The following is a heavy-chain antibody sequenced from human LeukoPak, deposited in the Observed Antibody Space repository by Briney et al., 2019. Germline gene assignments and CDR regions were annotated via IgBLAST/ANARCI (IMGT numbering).Heavy chain of an antibody. CDR2: IYTDSST. V-gene: IGHV3-66*01. Sequence: PGGSLKLSCAASGFTVSTKFMSWVRQAPGQGLEWVSVIYTDSSTYYVDSVKGRFTISRDNSKNTLYLQMINLRAEDPAVYYCASDLPAVESTGYHEEGYDYRGQGTLGTVS. J-gene: IGHJ4*02. D-gene: IGHD3-22*01. CDR1: GFTVSTKF. CDR3: ASDLPAVESTGYHEEGYDY.